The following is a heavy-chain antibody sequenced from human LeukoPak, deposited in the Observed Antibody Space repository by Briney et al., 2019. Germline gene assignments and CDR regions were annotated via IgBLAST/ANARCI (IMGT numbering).Heavy chain of an antibody. CDR3: ARGLFGRDGYNDAFDI. Sequence: SVKVSCKASGGTFSSYAISWVRQAPGQGLEWMGGIIPIFGTANYAQKFQGRVTITTDESTSTAYTELSSLRSEDTAVYYCARGLFGRDGYNDAFDIWGQGTMVTVSS. D-gene: IGHD5-24*01. V-gene: IGHV1-69*05. CDR2: IIPIFGTA. J-gene: IGHJ3*02. CDR1: GGTFSSYA.